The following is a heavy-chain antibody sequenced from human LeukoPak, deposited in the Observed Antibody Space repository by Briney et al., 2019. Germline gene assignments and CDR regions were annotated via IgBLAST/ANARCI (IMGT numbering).Heavy chain of an antibody. CDR3: ARHQGSSTSCPDY. Sequence: GASLQISCQGSGYIFTSYWIGWVRPLPGKGLEWMGIIYPGDSDTRYSPSFQGQVTISADKSISTAYLQWSSLKASDTAMYYCARHQGSSTSCPDYWGQGTLVTVSS. CDR2: IYPGDSDT. D-gene: IGHD2-2*01. CDR1: GYIFTSYW. V-gene: IGHV5-51*01. J-gene: IGHJ4*02.